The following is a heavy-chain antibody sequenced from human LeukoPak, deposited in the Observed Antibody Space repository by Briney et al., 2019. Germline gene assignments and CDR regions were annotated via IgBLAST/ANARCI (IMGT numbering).Heavy chain of an antibody. D-gene: IGHD5-18*01. V-gene: IGHV1-69*05. Sequence: ASVKVSCKASGGTFSSYAISWVRQAPGQGLEWMGGIIPIFGTANYAQKFQGRVTITTDESTSTAYMELSSLRSEDTAVYYCARGWFQVDTAVVNSYYYYMDVWGKGTMVTVSS. J-gene: IGHJ6*03. CDR2: IIPIFGTA. CDR1: GGTFSSYA. CDR3: ARGWFQVDTAVVNSYYYYMDV.